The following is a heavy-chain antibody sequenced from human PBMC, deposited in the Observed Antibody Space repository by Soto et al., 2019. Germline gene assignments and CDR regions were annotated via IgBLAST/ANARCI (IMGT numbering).Heavy chain of an antibody. CDR3: ARDQGQAAAGSDY. CDR1: GFTFSDYY. J-gene: IGHJ4*02. D-gene: IGHD6-13*01. Sequence: QVQLVESGGDLVTPGGSLRLSCAASGFTFSDYYMAWIRQAPGRGLEWISFISGNGRSTRYADSVKGRFTISRDNAKNSLSLQMNSLRAEDTAVYYCARDQGQAAAGSDYWGQGTLVTVSS. V-gene: IGHV3-11*06. CDR2: ISGNGRST.